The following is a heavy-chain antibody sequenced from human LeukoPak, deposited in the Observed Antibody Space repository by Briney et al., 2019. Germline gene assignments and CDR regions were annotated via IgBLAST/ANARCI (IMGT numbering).Heavy chain of an antibody. D-gene: IGHD6-19*01. CDR1: GFTFSSYW. CDR3: ARGVYSSGWYPDTFDY. V-gene: IGHV3-7*01. J-gene: IGHJ4*02. CDR2: IKKDGSDR. Sequence: GGSLRLSCAASGFTFSSYWMGWVRQAPGKGLEWLANIKKDGSDRYYVDSAKGRFTISRDNAMNSLYLQMNSLRAEDTALYYCARGVYSSGWYPDTFDYWGQGTLVTVSS.